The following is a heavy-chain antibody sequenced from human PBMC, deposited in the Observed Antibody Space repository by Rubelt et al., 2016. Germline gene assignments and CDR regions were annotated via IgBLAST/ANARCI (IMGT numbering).Heavy chain of an antibody. CDR2: IKQDGGEK. Sequence: EVQLAESGRGLVQPGGSLRLSCAASGFTFSTYWMSWVRQAPGKGLEWVANIKQDGGEKNKVDSVKGRFTISRDNAKNSLYLQMSSLRDEDTAVYYCGRDMNVWGQGTTVTVSS. J-gene: IGHJ6*02. V-gene: IGHV3-7*04. CDR3: GRDMNV. CDR1: GFTFSTYW.